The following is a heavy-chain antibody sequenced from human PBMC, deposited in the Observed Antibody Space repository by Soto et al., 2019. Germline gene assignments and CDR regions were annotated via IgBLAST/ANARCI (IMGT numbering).Heavy chain of an antibody. J-gene: IGHJ4*02. CDR1: GYTFTSYG. Sequence: GASVKVSCKASGYTFTSYGISWVRQAPGQGLEWMGWISAYNGNTNYAQKLRGRVTMTTDTSTSTAYMELRSLRSDDTAVYYCARDLGSIVGATALHYWGQGTLVTVSS. CDR2: ISAYNGNT. D-gene: IGHD1-26*01. V-gene: IGHV1-18*01. CDR3: ARDLGSIVGATALHY.